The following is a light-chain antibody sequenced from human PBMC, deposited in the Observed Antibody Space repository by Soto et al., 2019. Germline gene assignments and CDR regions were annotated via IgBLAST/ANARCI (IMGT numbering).Light chain of an antibody. V-gene: IGLV1-44*01. CDR3: AAWDARLNGVI. Sequence: QSVLTQPPSASGTPGQRVTISCSGSSSNIGTYTVNWYQQVPGTAPKLLIYSNNQRPSGVPDRFSGSKSGTSASLAISGLQSEDESDYYCAAWDARLNGVIFGGGTKLTVL. J-gene: IGLJ2*01. CDR2: SNN. CDR1: SSNIGTYT.